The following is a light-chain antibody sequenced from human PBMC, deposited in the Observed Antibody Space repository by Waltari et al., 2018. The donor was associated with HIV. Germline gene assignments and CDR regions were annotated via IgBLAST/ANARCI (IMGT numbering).Light chain of an antibody. CDR2: DSS. V-gene: IGKV1-16*01. CDR3: HQYNSNPPT. J-gene: IGKJ5*01. Sequence: DVRMTQSLASLSASVGDRVTITCRSSLQITPYVAWVQQRPGPAPRSLIYDSSTLLSVCPSRFSGSGSGSDFTLTISNVQPEDSATYYCHQYNSNPPTFGQGTRLE. CDR1: LQITPY.